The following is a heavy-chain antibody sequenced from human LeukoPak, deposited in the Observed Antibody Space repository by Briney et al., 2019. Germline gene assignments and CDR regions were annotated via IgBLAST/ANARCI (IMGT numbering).Heavy chain of an antibody. D-gene: IGHD1-26*01. CDR1: GFTFSSYW. Sequence: PGGSLRLSCVASGFTFSSYWMQWVRQAPGKGLVWVSRINTDGSSTTYADSVKGGFTIYRENAKNTLYLQMNSLRAEDTAVYYCATQASVGYWGQGTLVTVSS. V-gene: IGHV3-74*01. CDR2: INTDGSST. CDR3: ATQASVGY. J-gene: IGHJ4*02.